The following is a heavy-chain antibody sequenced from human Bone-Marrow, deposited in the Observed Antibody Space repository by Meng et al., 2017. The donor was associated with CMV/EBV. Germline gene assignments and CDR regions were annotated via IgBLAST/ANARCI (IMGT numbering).Heavy chain of an antibody. D-gene: IGHD2-15*01. Sequence: GESLKISCAASGFTFSSYAMSWVRQAPGKGLEWVSAISDSGGSTYYADSVKGRFTISRDNSKNTLYLQMNSLRAEDTAVYYCAKDGCSGGSCYGYYFDYWGQGTLVTVSS. CDR1: GFTFSSYA. J-gene: IGHJ4*02. CDR3: AKDGCSGGSCYGYYFDY. V-gene: IGHV3-23*01. CDR2: ISDSGGST.